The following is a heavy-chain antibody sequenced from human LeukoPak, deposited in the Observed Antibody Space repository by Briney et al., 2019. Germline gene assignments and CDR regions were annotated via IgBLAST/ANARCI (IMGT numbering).Heavy chain of an antibody. V-gene: IGHV5-51*01. Sequence: GESLKISCQGSGYNFPIYWIGWVRQMPGQGLEWMGIIYPDDSNTIYGPSFQGQVTISADKSISTAYLQWSSLKASDTAMYYCARHVGIAVAVRHETIGIDYWGQGTLVTVSS. J-gene: IGHJ4*02. D-gene: IGHD6-19*01. CDR3: ARHVGIAVAVRHETIGIDY. CDR2: IYPDDSNT. CDR1: GYNFPIYW.